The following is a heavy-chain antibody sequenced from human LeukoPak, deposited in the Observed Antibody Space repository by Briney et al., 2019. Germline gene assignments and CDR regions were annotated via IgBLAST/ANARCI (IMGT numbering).Heavy chain of an antibody. J-gene: IGHJ4*02. CDR2: ISWNSGSI. Sequence: GGSLRLSCAASGFTFDDYAMHWVRQAPGKGLEWVSGISWNSGSIGYADSVKGRFTISRDNAKNSLYLQMNSLRAEDTAVYYCARDLGYDSSGYYYYWGQGTLVTVSS. CDR1: GFTFDDYA. CDR3: ARDLGYDSSGYYYY. D-gene: IGHD3-22*01. V-gene: IGHV3-9*01.